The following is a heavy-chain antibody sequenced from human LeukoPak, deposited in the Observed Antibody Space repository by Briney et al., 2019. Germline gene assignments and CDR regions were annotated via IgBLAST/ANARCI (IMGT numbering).Heavy chain of an antibody. Sequence: GGSLRLSCAASRFTFSDHYMDWVRQAPGKGLEWVGRTRNKANSYTTEYAASVKGRFTISRDDSKNSLYLQMNSLKTEDTAVYYCARGVGATSRYYYYYMDVWGKGTTVTVSS. J-gene: IGHJ6*03. V-gene: IGHV3-72*01. CDR1: RFTFSDHY. CDR2: TRNKANSYTT. D-gene: IGHD1-26*01. CDR3: ARGVGATSRYYYYYMDV.